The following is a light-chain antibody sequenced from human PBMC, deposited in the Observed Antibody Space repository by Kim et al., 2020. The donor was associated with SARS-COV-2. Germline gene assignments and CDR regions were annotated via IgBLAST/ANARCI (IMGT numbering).Light chain of an antibody. V-gene: IGLV1-40*01. CDR2: GNI. CDR1: SSNIGAGYD. J-gene: IGLJ1*01. CDR3: QSYDSSLREV. Sequence: QSVLTQPPSVPGAPGQRVTISCTGSSSNIGAGYDVHWYQQLPGTAPKLLIYGNINRPSGVPDRFSGSKSGTSASLAITGLQAEDEADYYCQSYDSSLREVFGTGTKVTVL.